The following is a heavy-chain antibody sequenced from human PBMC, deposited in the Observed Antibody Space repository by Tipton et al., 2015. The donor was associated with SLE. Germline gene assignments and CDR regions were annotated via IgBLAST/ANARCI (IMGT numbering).Heavy chain of an antibody. CDR3: ARAPNWYFDL. J-gene: IGHJ2*01. Sequence: TLSLTCTVSGGSISSGGHYWSWIRQHPGKGLEWIGYIYYSGSTYYNPSLKSRVTISVDTSKNQFSLKLSSVTAADTAVYYCARAPNWYFDLWGRGTLVTVSS. CDR1: GGSISSGGHY. V-gene: IGHV4-31*03. CDR2: IYYSGST.